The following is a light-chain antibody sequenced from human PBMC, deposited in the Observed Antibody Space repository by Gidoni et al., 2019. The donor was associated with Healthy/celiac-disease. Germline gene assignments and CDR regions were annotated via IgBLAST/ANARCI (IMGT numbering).Light chain of an antibody. J-gene: IGKJ5*01. CDR1: QGISSA. CDR3: QQFNSYPIT. Sequence: AIQFLQSPSSLSASVGDRVTITCRASQGISSALAWYQQKPGKAPKLLIYDASSLESGVPSRFSGSGSGTDFTLTISSLQPEDFATYYCQQFNSYPITFGQGTRLEIK. V-gene: IGKV1-13*02. CDR2: DAS.